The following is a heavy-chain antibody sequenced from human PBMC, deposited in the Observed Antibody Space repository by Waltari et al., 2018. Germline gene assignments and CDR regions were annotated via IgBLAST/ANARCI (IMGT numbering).Heavy chain of an antibody. J-gene: IGHJ3*02. CDR2: INHSGST. D-gene: IGHD3-3*02. CDR3: ARTGIFGVVIIIDAFDI. CDR1: GGSFSGYY. Sequence: QVQLQQWGAGLLKPSETLSLTCAVYGGSFSGYYWSWIRQPPGKGLEWIGEINHSGSTNYNPSLKSRVTISVDTSKNQFSLKLSSVTAADTAVYYCARTGIFGVVIIIDAFDIWGQGTMVTVSS. V-gene: IGHV4-34*01.